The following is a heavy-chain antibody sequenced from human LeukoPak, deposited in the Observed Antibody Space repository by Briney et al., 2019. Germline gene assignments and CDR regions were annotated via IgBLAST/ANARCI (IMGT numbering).Heavy chain of an antibody. CDR3: ARSADSSGFPYY. V-gene: IGHV3-23*01. Sequence: GGSLRLSCAASGFTFSSYAMSRVRQAPGKGLEWVSAISGSGGSTYYADSVKGRFTISRDNSKNTLYLQMNSLRAEDTAVYYCARSADSSGFPYYWGQGTLVTVSS. CDR2: ISGSGGST. J-gene: IGHJ4*02. D-gene: IGHD3-22*01. CDR1: GFTFSSYA.